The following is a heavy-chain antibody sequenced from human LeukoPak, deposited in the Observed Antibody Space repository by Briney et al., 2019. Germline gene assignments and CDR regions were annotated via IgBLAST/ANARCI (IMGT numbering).Heavy chain of an antibody. CDR1: GFTFSSYA. D-gene: IGHD3-10*01. J-gene: IGHJ4*02. V-gene: IGHV3-30-3*01. Sequence: GGSLRLSCAASGFTFSSYAMHWVRQAPGKGLEWVAVISYDGSNKYYADSVKGRFTISRDNSKNTLYLQMNSLRAEDTAVYYCARIHYGSRSSSLFDYWGQGTLVTVSS. CDR2: ISYDGSNK. CDR3: ARIHYGSRSSSLFDY.